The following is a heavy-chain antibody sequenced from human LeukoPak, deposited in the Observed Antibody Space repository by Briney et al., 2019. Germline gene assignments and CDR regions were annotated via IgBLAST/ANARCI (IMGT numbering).Heavy chain of an antibody. V-gene: IGHV4-34*01. D-gene: IGHD7-27*01. J-gene: IGHJ2*01. CDR2: INHSGST. Sequence: PSETLSLTCAVYGGSFSGYYWSWIRQPPGKGLEWIGEINHSGSTNYNPSLKSRVTISVDTSKNKFSLKLSSVTAADTAVYYCAREVLGSWYFDLWGRGTLVTVSS. CDR3: AREVLGSWYFDL. CDR1: GGSFSGYY.